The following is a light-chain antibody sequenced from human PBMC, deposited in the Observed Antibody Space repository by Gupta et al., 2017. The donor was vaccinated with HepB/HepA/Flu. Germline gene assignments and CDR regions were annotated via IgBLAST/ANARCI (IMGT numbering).Light chain of an antibody. V-gene: IGLV1-44*01. CDR3: ASWDDSLNGVI. Sequence: QSVLSPPPSASGTPGQRVTIPCFGSSSNIGRNSVNWYQQLPGTAPKLLMYSNDQRPSGVPDRFSGSRSGTSASLAISGLQSEDEADYYCASWDDSLNGVIFGGGTNLTVL. J-gene: IGLJ2*01. CDR1: SSNIGRNS. CDR2: SND.